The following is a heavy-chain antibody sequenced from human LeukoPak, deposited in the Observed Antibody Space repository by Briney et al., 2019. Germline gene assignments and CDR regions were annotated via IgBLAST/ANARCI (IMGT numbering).Heavy chain of an antibody. V-gene: IGHV3-30*03. CDR1: GFTFSSYG. J-gene: IGHJ4*02. D-gene: IGHD5-18*01. CDR3: VRGQLWSYYHDY. CDR2: ISYDGSNK. Sequence: GGSLRLSCAASGFTFSSYGMHWVRQAPCKGLEWVAVISYDGSNKYYADSVKGRFTISRDNSKNTLYLQMNSLRAEDTAVYYCVRGQLWSYYHDYWGQGTLVTVSS.